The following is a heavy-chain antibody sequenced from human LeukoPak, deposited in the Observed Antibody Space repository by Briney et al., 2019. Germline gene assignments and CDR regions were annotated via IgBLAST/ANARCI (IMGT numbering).Heavy chain of an antibody. CDR2: MNPNSGNT. Sequence: ASVKVSCKASGYTFTSYDINWVRQATGRGLEWMGWMNPNSGNTGYAQKFQGRVTMTRDTSISTAYMELSSLTSEDTAVYYCARCEDTATGRDYYYGMDVWGQGTPVTVSS. CDR1: GYTFTSYD. V-gene: IGHV1-8*01. CDR3: ARCEDTATGRDYYYGMDV. D-gene: IGHD5-18*01. J-gene: IGHJ6*02.